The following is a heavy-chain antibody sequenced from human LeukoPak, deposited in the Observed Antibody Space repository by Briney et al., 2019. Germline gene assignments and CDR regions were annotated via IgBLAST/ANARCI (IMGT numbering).Heavy chain of an antibody. V-gene: IGHV3-74*03. CDR3: ATHGYSELRYFDWSTNE. Sequence: GGSLRLSCAASGFTFSSHWMHWVRQDAGKGLVWVSRINGDGTSTKYADFVGGRFTISRDNAKNTVYLQMNSLRAEDTAVYYCATHGYSELRYFDWSTNEWGQGTLVTVSS. CDR2: INGDGTST. J-gene: IGHJ4*02. CDR1: GFTFSSHW. D-gene: IGHD3-9*01.